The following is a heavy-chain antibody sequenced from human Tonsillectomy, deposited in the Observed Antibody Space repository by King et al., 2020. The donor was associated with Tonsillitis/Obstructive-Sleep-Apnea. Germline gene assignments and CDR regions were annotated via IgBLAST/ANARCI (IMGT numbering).Heavy chain of an antibody. D-gene: IGHD2-15*01. CDR1: GGSISSSSYY. V-gene: IGHV4-39*01. J-gene: IGHJ4*02. CDR2: IYYSGST. CDR3: ARLGLCSGGSCYWLDY. Sequence: QLQESGPGLVKPSETLSLTCTVSGGSISSSSYYWGWIRQPPGKGLEWIGSIYYSGSTYYNPSLKSRITISVDTSKNQFSLKLSSVTAADTAVYYCARLGLCSGGSCYWLDYWGQGTLVTVSS.